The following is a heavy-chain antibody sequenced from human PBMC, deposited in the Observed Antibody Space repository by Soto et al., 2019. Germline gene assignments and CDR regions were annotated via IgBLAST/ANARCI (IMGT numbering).Heavy chain of an antibody. CDR2: IYYSGST. CDR1: GGSLSSGDYY. V-gene: IGHV4-39*01. J-gene: IGHJ4*02. Sequence: SDTLSLTCTVSGGSLSSGDYYWSWIRQPPGKGLEWIGSIYYSGSTYYNPSLKSRVTISVDTSKNQFSLKLSSVTAADTAVYYCARHTPAISISDHWGQGTLVTVS. CDR3: ARHTPAISISDH. D-gene: IGHD2-15*01.